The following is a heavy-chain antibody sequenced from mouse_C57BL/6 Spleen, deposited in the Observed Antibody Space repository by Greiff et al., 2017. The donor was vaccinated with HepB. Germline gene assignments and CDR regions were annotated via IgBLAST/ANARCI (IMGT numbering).Heavy chain of an antibody. J-gene: IGHJ3*01. CDR2: IYPGNSDT. CDR1: GYTFTSYW. Sequence: EVQLQQSGTVLARPGASVKMSCKTSGYTFTSYWMHWVKQRPGQGLEWIGAIYPGNSDTSYNQKFKGKAKLTAVTSASTAYMELSSLTNEDSAVYYCTREAGLRAWFAYWGQGTLVTVSA. V-gene: IGHV1-5*01. D-gene: IGHD2-4*01. CDR3: TREAGLRAWFAY.